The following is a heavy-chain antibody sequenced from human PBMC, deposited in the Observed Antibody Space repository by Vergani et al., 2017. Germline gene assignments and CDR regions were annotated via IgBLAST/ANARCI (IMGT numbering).Heavy chain of an antibody. CDR3: VKDNDYDADGPFDL. V-gene: IGHV3-9*01. CDR1: AISLSTYT. J-gene: IGHJ2*01. D-gene: IGHD3-16*01. Sequence: EVQLMASGGGLVQPGGSLRLSCSESAISLSTYTMSWVRQVSGRGLEWVSGIDRNYGVKNGNSFEGRFSISRDNAKKAVFLQMNNLRHEDTALYFCVKDNDYDADGPFDLWGRGTLVTVSS. CDR2: IDRNYGVK.